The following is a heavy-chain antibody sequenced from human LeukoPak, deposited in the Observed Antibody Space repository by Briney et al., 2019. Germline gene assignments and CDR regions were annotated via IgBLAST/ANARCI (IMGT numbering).Heavy chain of an antibody. J-gene: IGHJ4*02. CDR1: GYNFISYA. D-gene: IGHD7-27*01. CDR2: INAGDGST. Sequence: ASVKVSCKTSGYNFISYAIQWVRQAPGQRLEWMGHINAGDGSTKYSQKFQGRVSISRDTSANTVYMELSSLRSEDTAIYYCARGPPNWGYDYWGQGTLVTVSS. CDR3: ARGPPNWGYDY. V-gene: IGHV1-3*01.